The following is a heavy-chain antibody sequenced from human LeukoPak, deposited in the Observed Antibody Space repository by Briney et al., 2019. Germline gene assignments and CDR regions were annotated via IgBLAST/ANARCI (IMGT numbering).Heavy chain of an antibody. J-gene: IGHJ6*02. CDR2: IYYSGST. CDR3: ARLPYSSGYSYYYGMDV. CDR1: GGSTSSSSYY. D-gene: IGHD3-22*01. Sequence: SETLSLTCTVSGGSTSSSSYYWGWIRQPPGKGLEWIGSIYYSGSTYYNPSLKSRVTISVDASKNQFSLKLSSVTAADTAVYYCARLPYSSGYSYYYGMDVWGQGTTVTVSS. V-gene: IGHV4-39*01.